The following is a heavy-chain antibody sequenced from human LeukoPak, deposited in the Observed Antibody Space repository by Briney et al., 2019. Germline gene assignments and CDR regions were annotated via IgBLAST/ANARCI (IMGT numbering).Heavy chain of an antibody. V-gene: IGHV3-23*01. J-gene: IGHJ4*02. CDR2: ISGSGGST. Sequence: PGGSLRLSCAASGFTFSSYAMSWVRQAPGKGLEWVSAISGSGGSTYYADSVKGRFTISRDNAKNSLYLQMNSLRAEDTAVYYCARGGAAAGIPFDYWGQGTLVTVSS. D-gene: IGHD6-13*01. CDR1: GFTFSSYA. CDR3: ARGGAAAGIPFDY.